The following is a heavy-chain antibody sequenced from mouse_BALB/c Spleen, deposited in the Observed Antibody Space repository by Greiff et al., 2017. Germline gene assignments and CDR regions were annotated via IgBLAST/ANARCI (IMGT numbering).Heavy chain of an antibody. CDR1: GYTFTDYE. CDR2: IDPETGGT. V-gene: IGHV1-15*01. CDR3: TREGWDY. Sequence: QVQLQQSGAELVRPGASVTLSCKASGYTFTDYEMHWVKQTPVHGLEWIGAIDPETGGTAYNQKFKGKATLTADKSSSTAYMELRSLTSEDSAVCCCTREGWDYWGQGTTRTVSS. J-gene: IGHJ2*01. D-gene: IGHD3-3*01.